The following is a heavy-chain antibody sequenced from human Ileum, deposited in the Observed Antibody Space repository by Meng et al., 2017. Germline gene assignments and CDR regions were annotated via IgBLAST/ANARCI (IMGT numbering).Heavy chain of an antibody. D-gene: IGHD1-26*01. J-gene: IGHJ4*02. CDR3: TSGLGASDFDY. V-gene: IGHV3-15*01. CDR2: LKSKTDGGTR. Sequence: VELVEYGGGLGKAGGSLRVSCAASGFTFSNAWMSWVRQAPGKGLEWVGRLKSKTDGGTRDYATPVKGRFTISTDDSKNTLFLQMNSLKTEDTAVYYCTSGLGASDFDYWGQGTLVTVSS. CDR1: GFTFSNAW.